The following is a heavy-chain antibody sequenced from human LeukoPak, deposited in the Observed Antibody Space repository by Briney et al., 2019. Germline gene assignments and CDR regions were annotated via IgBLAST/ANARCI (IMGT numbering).Heavy chain of an antibody. Sequence: GGSLRLSCAASGFTVSSNYMNWVRQAPGKGLEWVSVIYSGGSTYYADSVKGRFTISRNNSKKTLYLQMNGLRAEYSAVYYYAREYGDYAGYFDYWGQGTLVTVSS. D-gene: IGHD4-17*01. J-gene: IGHJ4*02. V-gene: IGHV3-53*01. CDR1: GFTVSSNY. CDR3: AREYGDYAGYFDY. CDR2: IYSGGST.